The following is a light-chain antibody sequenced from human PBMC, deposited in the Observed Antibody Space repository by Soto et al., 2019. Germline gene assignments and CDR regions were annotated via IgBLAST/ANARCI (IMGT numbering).Light chain of an antibody. Sequence: DIPLTQSPSTLSASVGDRVTITCRASQSVFIWLAWYQQKPGRAATRLIFDGTDLGCGGTSRFSGDGSGTVFTLPISSLQPDDFAPYYCQPDSGNSFTFGQGTKREI. CDR3: QPDSGNSFT. V-gene: IGKV1-5*01. CDR2: DGT. CDR1: QSVFIW. J-gene: IGKJ2*01.